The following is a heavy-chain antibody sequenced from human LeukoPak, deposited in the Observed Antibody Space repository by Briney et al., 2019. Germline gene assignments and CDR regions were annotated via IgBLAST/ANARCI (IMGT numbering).Heavy chain of an antibody. D-gene: IGHD5-18*01. Sequence: SQTLSLTCTVSGGSISSGGYYWSWIRQHPGKGLEWIGYIYYSGSTYCNPSLKSRVTISVDTSKNQFSLKLSSVTAADTAVYYCARALGQLWHKMKFDYWGQGTLVTVSS. V-gene: IGHV4-31*03. CDR2: IYYSGST. CDR1: GGSISSGGYY. CDR3: ARALGQLWHKMKFDY. J-gene: IGHJ4*02.